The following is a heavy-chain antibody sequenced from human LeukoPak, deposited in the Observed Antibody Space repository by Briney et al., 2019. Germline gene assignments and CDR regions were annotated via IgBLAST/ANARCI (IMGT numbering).Heavy chain of an antibody. J-gene: IGHJ4*02. D-gene: IGHD5-12*01. CDR3: ATPRGDSGYDSSFDY. V-gene: IGHV3-21*01. Sequence: GGSLRLSCAASGFTFSSYSMNWVRQAPGKALEWVSSISSSSSYIYYADSVKGRFTISRDNAKNSLYLQMNSLRAEDTAVYYCATPRGDSGYDSSFDYWGQGTLVTVSS. CDR2: ISSSSSYI. CDR1: GFTFSSYS.